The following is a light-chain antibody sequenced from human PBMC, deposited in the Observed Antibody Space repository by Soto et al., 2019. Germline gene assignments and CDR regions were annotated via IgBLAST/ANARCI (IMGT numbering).Light chain of an antibody. CDR3: QQYGTSPRT. V-gene: IGKV3-20*01. CDR1: QSVSGSY. Sequence: EIVLTQSPGTLSLSPGERATLSCRASQSVSGSYLAWYQQTPGQPPRLLIYGASNRPTGIPDRFSGSGSGTDFPLTINRLEPEDFAEYYCQQYGTSPRTFGQGTKVEIK. CDR2: GAS. J-gene: IGKJ1*01.